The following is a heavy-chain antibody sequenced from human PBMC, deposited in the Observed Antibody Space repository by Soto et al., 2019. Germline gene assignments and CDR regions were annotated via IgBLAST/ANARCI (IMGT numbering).Heavy chain of an antibody. D-gene: IGHD2-2*01. J-gene: IGHJ4*02. CDR2: IHHSGTT. V-gene: IGHV4-38-2*01. CDR1: GDAISSPYW. Sequence: SETLSLTCAVSGDAISSPYWWAWIRQPPGKWLEWVASIHHSGTTYYNPSLTRRGTISLETSKNQLSLKLSSVTAADTAVYYCASASSFGRLDYWGQGTLVTVSS. CDR3: ASASSFGRLDY.